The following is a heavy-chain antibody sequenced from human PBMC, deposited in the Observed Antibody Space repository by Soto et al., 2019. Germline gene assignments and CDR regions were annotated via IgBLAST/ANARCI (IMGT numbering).Heavy chain of an antibody. V-gene: IGHV3-74*01. CDR1: EFTFRDHW. D-gene: IGHD6-19*01. Sequence: EVQLVESGGGLVQPGGSLRLSCAASEFTFRDHWMQWVRQAPGKGLVWVSRINSDGSTTTYADSVKGRFTISRDNAKSTLYLQLNSLRAEDTALYYCARGYSSGPDYWGQGTLVTVSS. J-gene: IGHJ4*02. CDR3: ARGYSSGPDY. CDR2: INSDGSTT.